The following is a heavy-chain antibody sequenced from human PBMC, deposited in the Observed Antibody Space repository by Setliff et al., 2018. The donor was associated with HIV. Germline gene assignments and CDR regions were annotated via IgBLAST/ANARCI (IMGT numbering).Heavy chain of an antibody. CDR1: GGSISSGSYY. J-gene: IGHJ4*02. V-gene: IGHV4-61*03. CDR3: ARRLSGSYSPFDY. Sequence: SETLSLTCTVSGGSISSGSYYWGWVRQPPGKGLEWIGHIYYTGGANYNPSLKSRVTISVDTSKNHFSLKVTSVTAADTAVYYCARRLSGSYSPFDYWGQGTLVTVSS. D-gene: IGHD1-26*01. CDR2: IYYTGGA.